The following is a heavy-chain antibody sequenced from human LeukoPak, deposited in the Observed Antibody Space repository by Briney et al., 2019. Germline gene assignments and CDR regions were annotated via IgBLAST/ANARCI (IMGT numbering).Heavy chain of an antibody. V-gene: IGHV3-48*03. CDR3: ARGFYSSGWDY. D-gene: IGHD6-19*01. J-gene: IGHJ4*02. Sequence: PGGSLRLSCAASGFXFSSYEINWVRQAPGKGQEWVSYISSSGSTIYYADSVKGRFTISRDNAKNSLYLQMNSLRAEDTAVYYCARGFYSSGWDYWGQGTLVTVSS. CDR1: GFXFSSYE. CDR2: ISSSGSTI.